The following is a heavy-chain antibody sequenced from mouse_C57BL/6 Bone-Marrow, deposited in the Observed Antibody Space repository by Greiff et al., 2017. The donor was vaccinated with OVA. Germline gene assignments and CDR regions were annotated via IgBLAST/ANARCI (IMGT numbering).Heavy chain of an antibody. CDR2: INPNNGGT. J-gene: IGHJ1*03. V-gene: IGHV1-26*01. D-gene: IGHD1-1*01. Sequence: EVQLQQSGPELVKPGASVKISCKASGYTFTDYYMNWVKQSHGKSLEWIGDINPNNGGTSYNQKFKGKATLTVDKSSSTAYMELRSLTSEDSAVYYCARGRITPYFDVWGTGTTVTVSS. CDR1: GYTFTDYY. CDR3: ARGRITPYFDV.